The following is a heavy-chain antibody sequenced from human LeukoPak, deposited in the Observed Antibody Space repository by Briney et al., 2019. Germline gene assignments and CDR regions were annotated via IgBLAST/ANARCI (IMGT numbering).Heavy chain of an antibody. D-gene: IGHD6-19*01. V-gene: IGHV3-21*01. CDR1: GFTFSSYS. J-gene: IGHJ4*02. Sequence: GGSLRLSCAASGFTFSSYSMNWVRQAPGKGLEWVSSISSSSSYIYCADSVKGRFTISRDNAKNSLYLQMNSLRAEDTAVYYCARAGSGWYLGGDYFDYWGQGTLVTVSS. CDR3: ARAGSGWYLGGDYFDY. CDR2: ISSSSSYI.